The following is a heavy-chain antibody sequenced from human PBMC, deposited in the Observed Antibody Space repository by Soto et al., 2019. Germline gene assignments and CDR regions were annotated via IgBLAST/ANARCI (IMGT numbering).Heavy chain of an antibody. Sequence: RGGALKNSCKGFGYSFSSYLNSWGGQMPGKGLEWMGRIDPSDSYTNYSPSFQGHVTISADKSISTAYLQWSSLKASDTAMYYCARLFDYYGSAPMDVWGQGTTVTVSS. V-gene: IGHV5-10-1*01. CDR2: IDPSDSYT. D-gene: IGHD3-10*01. CDR3: ARLFDYYGSAPMDV. CDR1: GYSFSSYL. J-gene: IGHJ6*02.